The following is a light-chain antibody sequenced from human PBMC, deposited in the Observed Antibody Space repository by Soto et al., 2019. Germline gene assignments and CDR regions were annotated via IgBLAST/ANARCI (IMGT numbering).Light chain of an antibody. J-gene: IGKJ4*01. Sequence: DIQMTQSPSSLSASVGDRVTITCRASQGISNSLAWYQQKPGKVPKLLIYTASTLQSGVPSRFSGSGFGTDFTLTITSLQPEDVATYYCQKYNSAPLTFGGGTQVEIK. V-gene: IGKV1-27*01. CDR2: TAS. CDR3: QKYNSAPLT. CDR1: QGISNS.